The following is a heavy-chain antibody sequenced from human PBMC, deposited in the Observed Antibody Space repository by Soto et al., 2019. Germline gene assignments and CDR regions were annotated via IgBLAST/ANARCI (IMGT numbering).Heavy chain of an antibody. J-gene: IGHJ6*02. CDR1: GGSISSYY. Sequence: SETLSLTCTVSGGSISSYYLSWIRQSPGKGLEWIGEIHHSGSTNYNPSLKSRVTMSIDKSKNQFSLKLTSVTAADTADYYCARTSYYDSSGYYNMDVWGQGTTVTVSS. CDR2: IHHSGST. D-gene: IGHD3-22*01. CDR3: ARTSYYDSSGYYNMDV. V-gene: IGHV4-34*01.